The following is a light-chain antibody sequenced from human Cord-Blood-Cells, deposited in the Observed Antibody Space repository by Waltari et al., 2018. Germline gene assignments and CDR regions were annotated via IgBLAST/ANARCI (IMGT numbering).Light chain of an antibody. J-gene: IGKJ2*03. V-gene: IGKV1-5*03. CDR1: QSISSW. CDR3: QQYNSYSS. CDR2: KAS. Sequence: DIQMTQSPSTLSASVGDRVNITCRSSQSISSWLAWYQQKPGKAPKILIYKASSLESGGPSRFSGSGSGTEFTLTISSLQPDDFATYYCQQYNSYSSFGQGTKLEIK.